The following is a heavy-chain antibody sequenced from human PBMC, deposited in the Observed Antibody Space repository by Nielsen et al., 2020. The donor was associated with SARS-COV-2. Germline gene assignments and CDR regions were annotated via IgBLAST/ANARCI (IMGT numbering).Heavy chain of an antibody. J-gene: IGHJ4*02. Sequence: GESLKISCAASGFTFSSYAMHWVRQAPGKGLEWVAVISYDGSNKYYADSVKGRFTISRDNSKNTLYLQMNSLRAEGTAVYYCARGNGWGSYFDYWGQGTLVTVSS. D-gene: IGHD7-27*01. CDR1: GFTFSSYA. CDR3: ARGNGWGSYFDY. V-gene: IGHV3-30-3*01. CDR2: ISYDGSNK.